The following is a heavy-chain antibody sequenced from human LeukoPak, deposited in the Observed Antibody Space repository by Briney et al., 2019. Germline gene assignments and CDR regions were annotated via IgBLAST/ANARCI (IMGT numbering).Heavy chain of an antibody. V-gene: IGHV4-39*01. Sequence: PSETLSLTCTVSGGSISSYYWSWIRQPPGKGLEWIGSIYYSGSTYYNPSLKSRVTISVDTSENQFSLKLSSVTAADTAVYYCARLVGFWSGYYYYYYMDVWGKGTTVTVSS. CDR1: GGSISSYY. CDR2: IYYSGST. CDR3: ARLVGFWSGYYYYYYMDV. J-gene: IGHJ6*03. D-gene: IGHD3-3*01.